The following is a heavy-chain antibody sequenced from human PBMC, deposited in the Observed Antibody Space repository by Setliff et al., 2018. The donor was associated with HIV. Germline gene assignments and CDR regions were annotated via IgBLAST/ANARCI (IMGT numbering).Heavy chain of an antibody. D-gene: IGHD5-18*01. CDR3: ARANSIKGYSYGPDAFAI. CDR2: IFYSGST. CDR1: GGSISTYY. J-gene: IGHJ3*02. Sequence: LSLTCTVSGGSISTYYWNWIRQPPGRGPEWIGYIFYSGSTNYNPSIKSRVTMSVDTSKNQFSLNLSSVTAADTAVYYCARANSIKGYSYGPDAFAIWGQGTLVTVSS. V-gene: IGHV4-59*01.